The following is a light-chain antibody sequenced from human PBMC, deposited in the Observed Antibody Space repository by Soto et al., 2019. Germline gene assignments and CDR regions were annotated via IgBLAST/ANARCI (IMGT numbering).Light chain of an antibody. Sequence: VLKKSPGTLSLSQGGRATRCGRASSDVSSIYLAWYQQKPGQAPRLLIYGASSRATGIPDRFSGSGSGTDFTLTISRLETEDFAVYYCQQYGSSGTFGQGSKVDI. CDR1: SDVSSIY. J-gene: IGKJ1*01. CDR3: QQYGSSGT. V-gene: IGKV3-20*01. CDR2: GAS.